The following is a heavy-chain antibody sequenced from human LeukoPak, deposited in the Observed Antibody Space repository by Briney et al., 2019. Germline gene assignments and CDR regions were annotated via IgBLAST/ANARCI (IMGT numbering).Heavy chain of an antibody. J-gene: IGHJ3*02. V-gene: IGHV5-51*01. Sequence: GESLNSSCKGSGHMFTNYWIGWVREIPGKGLEWVGIISPADSETRYSPSFEGQVTITADKSMSTAYLQWSSLKASDTAMYYCARLEYNYGYGYFDIWGQGTMVTVSS. D-gene: IGHD5-18*01. CDR2: ISPADSET. CDR3: ARLEYNYGYGYFDI. CDR1: GHMFTNYW.